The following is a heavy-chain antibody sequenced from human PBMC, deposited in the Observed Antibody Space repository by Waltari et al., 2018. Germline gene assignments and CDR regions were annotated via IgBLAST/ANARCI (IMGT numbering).Heavy chain of an antibody. CDR1: DIPLTNVW. Sequence: EVQLVESGGGLIKPGGSLRLSCAASDIPLTNVWMNWVRQAPGKGLEWVGRIKNKNDGGTTDYATPVKGRFTIARDDSKNMLYLEMNSLKTEDTAVYYCTTLSDWGQGTLVTVSS. V-gene: IGHV3-15*07. CDR3: TTLSD. J-gene: IGHJ4*02. CDR2: IKNKNDGGTT.